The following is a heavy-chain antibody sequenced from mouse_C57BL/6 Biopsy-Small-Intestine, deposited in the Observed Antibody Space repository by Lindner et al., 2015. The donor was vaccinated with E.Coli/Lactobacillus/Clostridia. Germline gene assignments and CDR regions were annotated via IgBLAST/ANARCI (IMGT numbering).Heavy chain of an antibody. Sequence: VQLQESGAEVVKPGASVKMSCKASGYTFTTYPIEWMKQNHGKSLEWIGNFHPYNDDTKYNEKFKGKATLTVEKSSSTVYLELSRLTSDDSAVYYCARRGGNYGKWYFDVWGTGTTATVSS. CDR2: FHPYNDDT. D-gene: IGHD2-1*01. CDR3: ARRGGNYGKWYFDV. V-gene: IGHV1-47*01. J-gene: IGHJ1*03. CDR1: GYTFTTYP.